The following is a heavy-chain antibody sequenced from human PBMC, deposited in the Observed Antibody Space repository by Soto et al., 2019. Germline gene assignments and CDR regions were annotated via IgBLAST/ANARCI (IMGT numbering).Heavy chain of an antibody. Sequence: PSETLSLTCTVSGDSLTTYYWNWIRQPPGKGLEWIGFIYYSGSTSYNPSLKSRVTISLDTSKSQVSLKLNSVTATDTAVYYCAGAGHDILTGSYQKQRYFYYLGRGTRVTGSS. V-gene: IGHV4-59*01. D-gene: IGHD3-9*01. J-gene: IGHJ4*03. CDR1: GDSLTTYY. CDR2: IYYSGST. CDR3: AGAGHDILTGSYQKQRYFYY.